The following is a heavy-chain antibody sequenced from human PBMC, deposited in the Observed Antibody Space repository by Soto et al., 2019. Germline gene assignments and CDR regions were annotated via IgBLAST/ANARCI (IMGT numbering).Heavy chain of an antibody. CDR3: ARTGVSSWSVYYYYGMDV. D-gene: IGHD6-6*01. CDR1: GGTFSSYA. Sequence: QVQLVQSGAEVKKPGSSVKVSCKASGGTFSSYAISWVRQAPGQGLEWMGGIIPIFGTANYAQKFQGRVTITADKSTSTAYMELSSLRSEDTAVYYCARTGVSSWSVYYYYGMDVWGQGTTVTVSS. V-gene: IGHV1-69*06. CDR2: IIPIFGTA. J-gene: IGHJ6*02.